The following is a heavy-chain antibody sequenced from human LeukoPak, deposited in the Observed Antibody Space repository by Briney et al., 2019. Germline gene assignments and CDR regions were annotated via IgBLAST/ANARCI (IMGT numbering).Heavy chain of an antibody. V-gene: IGHV4-34*01. Sequence: SETLSLTCAVYGGSFSDYYWSWIRQPPGKGLEWIGEINHSGTTNYNPSLKSRVTMSVATSNNQFSLKLSSVTAADTAVFYCATSAWVAGPWLDPWGQGTLVTVSS. CDR3: ATSAWVAGPWLDP. J-gene: IGHJ5*02. CDR1: GGSFSDYY. CDR2: INHSGTT. D-gene: IGHD6-19*01.